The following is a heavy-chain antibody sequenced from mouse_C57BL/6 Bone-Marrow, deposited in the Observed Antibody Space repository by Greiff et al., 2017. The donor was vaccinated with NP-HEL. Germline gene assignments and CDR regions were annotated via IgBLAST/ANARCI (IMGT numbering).Heavy chain of an antibody. D-gene: IGHD1-1*01. CDR1: GFTFSDYY. CDR3: ARDRYYGSSYSYWYFDV. V-gene: IGHV5-16*01. CDR2: INYDGSST. Sequence: EVQLVESEGGLVQPGSSMKLSCTASGFTFSDYYMAWVRQVPEKGLEWVANINYDGSSTYYLDSLKSRFIISRDNAKNILYLQMSSLKSEDTATYYCARDRYYGSSYSYWYFDVWGTGTTVTVSS. J-gene: IGHJ1*03.